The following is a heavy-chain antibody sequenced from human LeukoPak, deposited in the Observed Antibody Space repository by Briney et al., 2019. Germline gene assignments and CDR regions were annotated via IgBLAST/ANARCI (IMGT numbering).Heavy chain of an antibody. D-gene: IGHD6-13*01. Sequence: SETLSLTCTVSGGSISRSSYYWGWIRQPPGKGLEWIGNIYYSGSTYYNPSLKSRVTISEDTSKNQFSLKLSSVTAADTAVYYCARRSSSWYSKIDSWGQGTLVTVSS. CDR2: IYYSGST. J-gene: IGHJ4*02. V-gene: IGHV4-39*01. CDR3: ARRSSSWYSKIDS. CDR1: GGSISRSSYY.